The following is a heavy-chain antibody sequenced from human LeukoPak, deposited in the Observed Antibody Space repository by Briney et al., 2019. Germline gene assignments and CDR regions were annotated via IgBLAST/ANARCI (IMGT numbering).Heavy chain of an antibody. CDR3: ARLGVLGYSSSWQPRYYYYYYMDV. D-gene: IGHD6-13*01. Sequence: PSETLSLTCTVSGDSISSSTYYWGWIRQPPGKGLEWIGSIYHSGSTYYNPSLKSRVTMSVDTSKNQFSLKLSSVTAADTAVYYCARLGVLGYSSSWQPRYYYYYYMDVWGKGTTVTISS. J-gene: IGHJ6*03. CDR2: IYHSGST. V-gene: IGHV4-39*07. CDR1: GDSISSSTYY.